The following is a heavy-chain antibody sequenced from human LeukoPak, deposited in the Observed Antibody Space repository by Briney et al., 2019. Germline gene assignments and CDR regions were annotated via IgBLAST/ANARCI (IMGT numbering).Heavy chain of an antibody. CDR1: GGPISSSSHY. CDR2: IYYSGST. V-gene: IGHV4-39*07. D-gene: IGHD5-24*01. J-gene: IGHJ4*02. Sequence: SETLSLTCTVSGGPISSSSHYWGWIRQPPGKGLEWIGSIYYSGSTYYNPSLKSRVTISVDTSKNQFSLKLSSVTAADTAVYYCARDQTGDGSSYFDYWGQGTLVTVSS. CDR3: ARDQTGDGSSYFDY.